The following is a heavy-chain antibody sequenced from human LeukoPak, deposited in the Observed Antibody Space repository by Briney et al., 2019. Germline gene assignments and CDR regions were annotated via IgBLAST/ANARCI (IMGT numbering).Heavy chain of an antibody. Sequence: SETLSLTSTVSGGSISSDYRSWSPPPAEKRLEWIGRIYTSGSTNNNPSLKSRVTMSVDASTNQFSLQLTSVTAADTAVYYCARDDYRGVPNFDPWGQGTLVTVSS. V-gene: IGHV4-4*07. CDR3: ARDDYRGVPNFDP. CDR1: GGSISSDY. J-gene: IGHJ5*02. CDR2: IYTSGST. D-gene: IGHD3-10*01.